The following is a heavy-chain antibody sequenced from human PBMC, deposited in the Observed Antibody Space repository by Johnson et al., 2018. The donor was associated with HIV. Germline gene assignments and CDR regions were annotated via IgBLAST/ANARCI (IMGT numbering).Heavy chain of an antibody. Sequence: VQLVESGGGVVQPGRSLRLSCAASGFTFSSYAMHWVRQAPGKGLEWVAVISYDGSNKYYADAVKGRLTISRDNSKNTLYLQINSLRAEETAVYYCARAILYGGNSGAFDIWGQGTMVTVSS. CDR2: ISYDGSNK. CDR3: ARAILYGGNSGAFDI. D-gene: IGHD4-23*01. J-gene: IGHJ3*02. CDR1: GFTFSSYA. V-gene: IGHV3-30-3*01.